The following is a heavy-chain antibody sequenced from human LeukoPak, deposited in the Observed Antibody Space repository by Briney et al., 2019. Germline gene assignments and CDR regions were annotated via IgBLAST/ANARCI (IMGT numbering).Heavy chain of an antibody. CDR3: TKDGGSGCPQGYFVY. V-gene: IGHV3-30*18. J-gene: IGHJ4*02. CDR1: RFTFSRYG. Sequence: GRSLRLSCAASRFTFSRYGIHGVRQAPGKGLEWVSVISYDGNNKYYADSVKGRFTISRDNSKNTLYLQMNSLRAEDTAVYYCTKDGGSGCPQGYFVYWGQGTLVTVSS. CDR2: ISYDGNNK. D-gene: IGHD6-19*01.